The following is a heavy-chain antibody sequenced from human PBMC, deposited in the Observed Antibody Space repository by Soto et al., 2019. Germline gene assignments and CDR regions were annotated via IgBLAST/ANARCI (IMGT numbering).Heavy chain of an antibody. CDR3: AKGHRDDLVGATTVCWYFDL. CDR1: GFIFRTYG. J-gene: IGHJ2*01. D-gene: IGHD1-26*01. V-gene: IGHV3-30*18. CDR2: ISYDGIYK. Sequence: QVQLVESGGGVVQPGRSLRLSCAASGFIFRTYGMHWVRQAPGKGLEWVSVISYDGIYKYYADSVKGRFTLSRDNSKNTLYLQMQSLRDEDTAIYYCAKGHRDDLVGATTVCWYFDLWGRGTXVXXSS.